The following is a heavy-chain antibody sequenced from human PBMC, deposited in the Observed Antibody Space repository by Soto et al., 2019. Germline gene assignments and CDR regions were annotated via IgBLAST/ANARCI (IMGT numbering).Heavy chain of an antibody. V-gene: IGHV4-59*08. Sequence: SETQSHTWTVACGSISNYYWSRIRQTPGKGLEWIGYIYYSGGTNYNPSLKSRVTISVDTSKNQFSLKLSSVTAADTAVYYGARRWGRAFDFWGQGTLVTVSS. J-gene: IGHJ4*02. CDR2: IYYSGGT. CDR1: CGSISNYY. D-gene: IGHD6-13*01. CDR3: ARRWGRAFDF.